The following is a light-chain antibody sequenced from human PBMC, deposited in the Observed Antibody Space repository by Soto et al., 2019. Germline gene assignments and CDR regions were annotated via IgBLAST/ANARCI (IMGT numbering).Light chain of an antibody. CDR1: PSISPY. V-gene: IGKV1-39*01. CDR2: AAS. CDR3: QQCYSSPRT. Sequence: DIQMTQSPSTLSASVGDSVTITCRASPSISPYLNWYQQKVGRAPTLLIYAASSLQSGVPSRFSGGGSGTDFTLTISSLQPEDFAMYFCQQCYSSPRTFGQGTKVEIK. J-gene: IGKJ1*01.